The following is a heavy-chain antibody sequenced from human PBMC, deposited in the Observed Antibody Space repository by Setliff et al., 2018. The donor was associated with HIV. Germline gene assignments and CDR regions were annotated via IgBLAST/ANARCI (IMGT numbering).Heavy chain of an antibody. CDR2: MLPILGMG. J-gene: IGHJ6*02. CDR3: AGSAHSYSYMGYYYHTMDV. Sequence: SVKVSCKTSGGTFSTYVITWVRQAPEQGLEWMGGMLPILGMGDFAQKFQGRVTITADASTRTAYMELSSLTSDDTAVYYCAGSAHSYSYMGYYYHTMDVCGQGTTVTVSS. D-gene: IGHD4-4*01. CDR1: GGTFSTYV. V-gene: IGHV1-69*10.